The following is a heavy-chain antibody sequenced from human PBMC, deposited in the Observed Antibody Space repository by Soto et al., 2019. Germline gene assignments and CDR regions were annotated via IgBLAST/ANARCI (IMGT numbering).Heavy chain of an antibody. V-gene: IGHV1-46*01. CDR3: SRGTSIPASGDY. Sequence: ASVKVSCKASGYTFTSYYMHWVRQAPGQGLEWMGIINPSGGSTSYAQKFQGRVIMTTDTSTTTAYMELRSLRSDDTAVYYCSRGTSIPASGDYWGQGTLVTVSS. D-gene: IGHD6-6*01. CDR1: GYTFTSYY. CDR2: INPSGGST. J-gene: IGHJ4*01.